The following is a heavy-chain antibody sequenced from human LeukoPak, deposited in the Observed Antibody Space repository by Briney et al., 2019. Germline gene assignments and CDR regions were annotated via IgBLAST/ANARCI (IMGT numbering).Heavy chain of an antibody. CDR2: IYHSGST. J-gene: IGHJ2*01. D-gene: IGHD3-22*01. CDR1: GYSISSGYY. CDR3: ARDWRYYDSSGYYSSSWEGWYFDL. V-gene: IGHV4-38-2*02. Sequence: SETLSLTCTVSGYSISSGYYWGWIRRPPGKGLEWIGSIYHSGSTYYNPSLKSRVTISVDTSKNQFSLKLSSVTAADTAVYYCARDWRYYDSSGYYSSSWEGWYFDLWGRGTLVTVSS.